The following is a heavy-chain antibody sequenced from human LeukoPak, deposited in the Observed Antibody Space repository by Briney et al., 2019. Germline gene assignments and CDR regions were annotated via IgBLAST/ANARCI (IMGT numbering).Heavy chain of an antibody. Sequence: GGSLRLSCAASGFTFSSYAISWVRQAPGKGLEWVSAISGSGGSTYYADSVKGRFTISRDNSKNTLYLQMNSLRAEDTAVYYCAKLSSSSWYLNWFDPWGQGTLVTVSS. CDR1: GFTFSSYA. CDR2: ISGSGGST. D-gene: IGHD6-13*01. J-gene: IGHJ5*02. V-gene: IGHV3-23*01. CDR3: AKLSSSSWYLNWFDP.